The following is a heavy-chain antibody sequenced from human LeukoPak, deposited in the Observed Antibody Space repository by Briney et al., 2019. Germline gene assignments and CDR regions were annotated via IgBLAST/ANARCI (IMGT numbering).Heavy chain of an antibody. CDR2: INWNGGST. CDR1: GFTFSSYA. Sequence: GGSLRLSCAASGFTFSSYAMGWVRQAPGKGLEWVSGINWNGGSTGYADSVKGRFTISRDNAKNSLYLQMNSLRAEDTALYYCARGKRQYYDFWSGYYYYYYMDVWGKGTTVTVSS. CDR3: ARGKRQYYDFWSGYYYYYYMDV. J-gene: IGHJ6*03. D-gene: IGHD3-3*01. V-gene: IGHV3-20*04.